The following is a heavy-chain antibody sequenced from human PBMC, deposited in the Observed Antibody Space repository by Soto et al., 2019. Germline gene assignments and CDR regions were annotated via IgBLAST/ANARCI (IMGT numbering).Heavy chain of an antibody. D-gene: IGHD2-2*01. CDR3: ASPYCSSTSCYPYYYYGMDV. CDR2: ISAYNGNT. Sequence: ASVKVSGKTAGYTFTSDGIGWLRQDTRQGLEWMGWISAYNGNTNYAQKLQGRVTMTTDTSTSTAYMELRSLRSDDTAVYYCASPYCSSTSCYPYYYYGMDVWGQGTTVTVSS. V-gene: IGHV1-18*04. CDR1: GYTFTSDG. J-gene: IGHJ6*02.